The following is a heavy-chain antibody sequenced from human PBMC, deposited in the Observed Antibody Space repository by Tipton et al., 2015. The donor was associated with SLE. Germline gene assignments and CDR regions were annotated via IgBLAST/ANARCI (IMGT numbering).Heavy chain of an antibody. Sequence: SLRLSCAASGFTFSSYSMDWVRQSPGKGLEWVACIWYDGSNKYYTDSVKGRFTISRDKPKNTLFLQMNSLRDEDTAVYCCAKDRWAVSAQYYFDYWGQGALVTVSS. D-gene: IGHD4-23*01. J-gene: IGHJ4*02. V-gene: IGHV3-30*02. CDR2: IWYDGSNK. CDR3: AKDRWAVSAQYYFDY. CDR1: GFTFSSYS.